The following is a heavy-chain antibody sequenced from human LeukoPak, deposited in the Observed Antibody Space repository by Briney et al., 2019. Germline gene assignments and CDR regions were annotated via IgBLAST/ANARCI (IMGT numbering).Heavy chain of an antibody. J-gene: IGHJ4*02. CDR3: ARGIFAEKWELPPGSFDY. Sequence: SETLSLTCTVSGGSISSYYWSWIRQPPGKGLEWIGYIYYSGSTNYNPSLKSRVTISIDTSKNQFSLKLRSVTATDTAVYFCARGIFAEKWELPPGSFDYWGQGTLVTVSS. V-gene: IGHV4-59*01. D-gene: IGHD1-7*01. CDR1: GGSISSYY. CDR2: IYYSGST.